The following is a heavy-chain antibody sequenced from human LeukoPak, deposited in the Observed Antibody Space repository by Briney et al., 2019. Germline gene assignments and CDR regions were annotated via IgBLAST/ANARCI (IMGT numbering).Heavy chain of an antibody. CDR2: ISSSSSTI. Sequence: GGSLRLSCAASGFTFSSYSMNWVRQAPGKGLEWVSYISSSSSTIYYADSVKGRFTISRDNSKNTLYLQMNNLRAEDTAVYYCARGSISGANRAPDYWGQGTLVTVSS. CDR1: GFTFSSYS. D-gene: IGHD1/OR15-1a*01. V-gene: IGHV3-48*01. J-gene: IGHJ4*02. CDR3: ARGSISGANRAPDY.